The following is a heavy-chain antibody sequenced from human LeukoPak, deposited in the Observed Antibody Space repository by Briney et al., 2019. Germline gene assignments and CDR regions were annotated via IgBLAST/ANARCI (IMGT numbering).Heavy chain of an antibody. CDR1: GYTFTGYY. CDR2: INPNSGGT. V-gene: IGHV1-2*02. Sequence: ASVKVSCKASGYTFTGYYMHWVRQAPGQGLEWMGWINPNSGGTNYAQKFQGRVTMTRDTSISTAYMELSRLRSDDTAVYYCARDLRGSWYRNNNYFDYWGQGTLVTVSS. J-gene: IGHJ4*02. CDR3: ARDLRGSWYRNNNYFDY. D-gene: IGHD6-13*01.